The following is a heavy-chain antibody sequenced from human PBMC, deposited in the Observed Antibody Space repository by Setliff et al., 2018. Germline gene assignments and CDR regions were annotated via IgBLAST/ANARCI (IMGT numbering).Heavy chain of an antibody. Sequence: SETLSLTCTVSGASVSGNSYCWGWIRQPPGKGLEWIGYISYSGRTSYNPSLYSRITVSLDRSKNQFSLQLTSVTAADTAMYYCARVAYPNGGSCRYFDNWGQGTLVTVSS. D-gene: IGHD2-15*01. CDR3: ARVAYPNGGSCRYFDN. CDR1: GASVSGNSYC. V-gene: IGHV4-39*07. CDR2: ISYSGRT. J-gene: IGHJ4*02.